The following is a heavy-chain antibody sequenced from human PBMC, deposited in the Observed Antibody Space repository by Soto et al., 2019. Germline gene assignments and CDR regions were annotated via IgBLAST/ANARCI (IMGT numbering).Heavy chain of an antibody. V-gene: IGHV3-23*01. J-gene: IGHJ3*02. CDR2: ITATGGST. CDR1: GFTFSTYS. Sequence: GGSLRLSCAASGFTFSTYSMTWVRQAPGKGLEWVAHITATGGSTYYADSVRGRFTISRDTSGNTLYLQMNSLRAEDTALYYCAKCMQAYWNYDAHHIWGQGTMVTVTS. CDR3: AKCMQAYWNYDAHHI. D-gene: IGHD1-7*01.